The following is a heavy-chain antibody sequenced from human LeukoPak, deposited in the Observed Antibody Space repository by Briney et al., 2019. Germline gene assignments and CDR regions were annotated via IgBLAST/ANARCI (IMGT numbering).Heavy chain of an antibody. J-gene: IGHJ4*02. Sequence: GGSLRLSCAASGFTFSSYAMSWVRQAPGKGLEWVSAISGIGGGTDYADSVKGRFTISRDNAKNSLDLQMNSLRADDTAVYYCARDRSDDDVLTGYPDPDYWGQGTLVTVSS. CDR3: ARDRSDDDVLTGYPDPDY. D-gene: IGHD3-9*01. V-gene: IGHV3-23*01. CDR1: GFTFSSYA. CDR2: ISGIGGGT.